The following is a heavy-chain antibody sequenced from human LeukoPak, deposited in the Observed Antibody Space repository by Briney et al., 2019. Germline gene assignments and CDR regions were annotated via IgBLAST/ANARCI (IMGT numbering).Heavy chain of an antibody. CDR1: GFTVSSNY. CDR3: ARGGGSIAVAGNFDY. V-gene: IGHV3-66*01. D-gene: IGHD6-19*01. Sequence: GGSLRLSCAASGFTVSSNYMSWVRQAPGKGLEWVSVIYSGGSTYYADSAKGRFTISRENAKNSLYLQMNSLRAGDTAVYYCARGGGSIAVAGNFDYWGQGTLVTVSS. J-gene: IGHJ4*02. CDR2: IYSGGST.